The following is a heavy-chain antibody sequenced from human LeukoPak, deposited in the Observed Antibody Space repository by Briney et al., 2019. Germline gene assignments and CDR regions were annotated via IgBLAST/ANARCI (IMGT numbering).Heavy chain of an antibody. CDR2: IHTSGST. J-gene: IGHJ4*02. D-gene: IGHD3-10*01. CDR1: GVSISSYY. V-gene: IGHV4-4*07. Sequence: SETLSLTCTVSGVSISSYYWSRIRQPAGKGLEWIGRIHTSGSTNYKSSLKSRVTMSVDTSKNQFSLKLNSVTAADTAVYYCARDVYYYGSVSYFLDYWGQGTLVTVSS. CDR3: ARDVYYYGSVSYFLDY.